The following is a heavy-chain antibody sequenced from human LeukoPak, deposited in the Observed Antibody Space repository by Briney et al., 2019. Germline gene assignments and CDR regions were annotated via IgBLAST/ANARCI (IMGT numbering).Heavy chain of an antibody. CDR3: ASDLDWDYDILS. D-gene: IGHD3-9*01. V-gene: IGHV3-48*03. CDR2: ISSSGNTI. J-gene: IGHJ4*02. CDR1: GFTLSSYK. Sequence: GGSLRLSCAASGFTLSSYKMNWVRRAPGKGLEWVSYISSSGNTIYYADSVKGRLTISRDNAKNSLYLQMNSLRAEDTAVYYCASDLDWDYDILSWGQGILVTVSS.